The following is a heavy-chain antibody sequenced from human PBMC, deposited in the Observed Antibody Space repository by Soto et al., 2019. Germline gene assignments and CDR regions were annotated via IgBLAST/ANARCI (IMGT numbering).Heavy chain of an antibody. CDR2: IYYSGST. V-gene: IGHV4-31*03. CDR3: ARGSFLRRFDWFDP. CDR1: GGSISSGGYY. Sequence: TLSLTCTVSGGSISSGGYYWSWIRQHPGKGLEWIGYIYYSGSTYYNPSLKSRVTISVDTSKNQFSLKLSSVTAAGTAVYYCARGSFLRRFDWFDPWGQGTLVTVSS. D-gene: IGHD3-10*01. J-gene: IGHJ5*02.